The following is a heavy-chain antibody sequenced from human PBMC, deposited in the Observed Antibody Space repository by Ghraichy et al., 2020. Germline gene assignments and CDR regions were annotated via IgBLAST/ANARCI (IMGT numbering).Heavy chain of an antibody. CDR1: GFTFSSYA. D-gene: IGHD2-2*01. CDR2: ISGSGGST. V-gene: IGHV3-23*01. CDR3: AKASCSSTSCRNLPYFDY. Sequence: GGSLRLSCAASGFTFSSYAMSWVRQAPGKGLEWVSAISGSGGSTYYADSVKGRFTISRDNSKNTLYLQMNSLRAEDTAVYYCAKASCSSTSCRNLPYFDYWGQGTLVTVSS. J-gene: IGHJ4*02.